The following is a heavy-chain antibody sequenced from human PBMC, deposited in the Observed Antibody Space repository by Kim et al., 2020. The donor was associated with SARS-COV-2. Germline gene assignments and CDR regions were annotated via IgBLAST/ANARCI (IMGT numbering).Heavy chain of an antibody. CDR3: AAAYYSGSGALDP. CDR2: MSGSGGST. CDR1: GFTFSSYT. J-gene: IGHJ5*02. Sequence: GWSLRLSCAASGFTFSSYTMTWVRRAPGKGLEWVSSMSGSGGSTYHADSVKGRFTISRDNSKNTLYLQMNSLRVEDTAAYFFAAAYYSGSGALDPWGQGT. D-gene: IGHD3-10*01. V-gene: IGHV3-23*01.